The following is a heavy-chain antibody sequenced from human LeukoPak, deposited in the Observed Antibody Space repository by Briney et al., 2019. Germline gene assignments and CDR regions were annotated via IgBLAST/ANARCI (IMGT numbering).Heavy chain of an antibody. CDR2: IRYDGSNK. Sequence: GGSLRLSCAASGFTFSSYAMSWVRQAPGKGLEWVAFIRYDGSNKYYADSVKGRFTISRDNSKNTLYLQMNSLRAEGTAVYYCAKAGGGVFDYWGQGTLVTVSS. CDR3: AKAGGGVFDY. J-gene: IGHJ4*02. V-gene: IGHV3-30*02. CDR1: GFTFSSYA. D-gene: IGHD3-16*01.